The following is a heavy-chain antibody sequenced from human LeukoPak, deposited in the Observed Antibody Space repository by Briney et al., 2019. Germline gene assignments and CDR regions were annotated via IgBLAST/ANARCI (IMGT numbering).Heavy chain of an antibody. CDR3: TTYGDYDGGFDY. D-gene: IGHD4-17*01. J-gene: IGHJ4*02. CDR2: IKSKTDGGTT. V-gene: IGHV3-15*01. Sequence: GGSLRLSCAASGFTFSNAWMSWVRQAPGKGLEWVDRIKSKTDGGTTDYAAPVKGRFTISRDDSKNTLYLQMNSLKTEDTAVYYCTTYGDYDGGFDYWGQGTLVTVSS. CDR1: GFTFSNAW.